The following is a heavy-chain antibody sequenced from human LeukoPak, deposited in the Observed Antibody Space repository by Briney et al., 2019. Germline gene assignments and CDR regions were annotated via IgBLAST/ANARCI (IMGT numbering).Heavy chain of an antibody. J-gene: IGHJ4*02. CDR2: ISSSGSTI. D-gene: IGHD6-19*01. CDR3: ARTTRSGWVTFDN. Sequence: PGGSLRLPCAASGFTFSSYEMNWVRQAPGKGLEWVSYISSSGSTIYYADSVKGRFTISRDNAKNSLYLQMNSLRAEDTAVYYCARTTRSGWVTFDNWGQGTLVTVSS. CDR1: GFTFSSYE. V-gene: IGHV3-48*03.